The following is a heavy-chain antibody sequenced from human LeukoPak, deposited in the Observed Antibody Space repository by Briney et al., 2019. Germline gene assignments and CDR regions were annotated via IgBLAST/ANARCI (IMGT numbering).Heavy chain of an antibody. J-gene: IGHJ4*02. CDR2: IYPGDSDT. V-gene: IGHV5-51*01. CDR1: GYSFTSYW. D-gene: IGHD2-15*01. Sequence: GESLKISCKGSGYSFTSYWIGWVRQMPGKGLEWMGIIYPGDSDTRYSPSFQGQVTISADKSVSTAYLQWSSLKASDTAMYYCARRRYHQDEAEVAATLFDYWGQGTLVTVSS. CDR3: ARRRYHQDEAEVAATLFDY.